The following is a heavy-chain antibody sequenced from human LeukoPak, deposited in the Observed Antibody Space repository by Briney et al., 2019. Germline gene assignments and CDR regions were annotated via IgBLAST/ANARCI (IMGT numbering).Heavy chain of an antibody. CDR3: ARMNGGSLSSYYFDY. J-gene: IGHJ4*02. D-gene: IGHD1-26*01. V-gene: IGHV3-48*01. Sequence: GGSLRLSCAASGFTFSSYSMNWVRQAPGKGLEWVSYISSSSSTIYYADSVKGRFTVSRDNSRDTLYLQMHSLRVEDTAVYYCARMNGGSLSSYYFDYWGQGILVTVPS. CDR1: GFTFSSYS. CDR2: ISSSSSTI.